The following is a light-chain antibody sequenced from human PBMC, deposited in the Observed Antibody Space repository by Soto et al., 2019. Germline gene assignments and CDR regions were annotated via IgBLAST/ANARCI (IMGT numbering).Light chain of an antibody. Sequence: QSALTQPASVSGPPGQSITISCTGTSSDVGGYDLVSWYQQHPGKAPKVMIYDVSKRPSGISNRFSGSKSGNTASLTISGLQVEDEADYYCSSYTSGSTRVVFGGGTKLTVL. CDR2: DVS. CDR1: SSDVGGYDL. J-gene: IGLJ2*01. V-gene: IGLV2-14*03. CDR3: SSYTSGSTRVV.